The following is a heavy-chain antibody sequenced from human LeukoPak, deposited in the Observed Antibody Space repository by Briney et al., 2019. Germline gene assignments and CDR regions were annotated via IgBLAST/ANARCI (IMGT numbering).Heavy chain of an antibody. J-gene: IGHJ6*03. CDR3: ARIKPDYGDYETRYYYMDV. D-gene: IGHD4-17*01. CDR2: IYHSGST. Sequence: SETLSLTCAVYGGSFSGYYWGWIRQPPGKGLEWIGSIYHSGSTYYNPSLKSRVTISVDTSKNQFSLKLSSVTAADTAVYYCARIKPDYGDYETRYYYMDVWGKGTTVTVSS. CDR1: GGSFSGYY. V-gene: IGHV4-38-2*01.